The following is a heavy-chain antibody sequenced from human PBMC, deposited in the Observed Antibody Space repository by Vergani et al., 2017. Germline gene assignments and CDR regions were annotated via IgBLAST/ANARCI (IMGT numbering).Heavy chain of an antibody. V-gene: IGHV3-23*01. Sequence: EVQLLESGGDLVQPGGSLRLSCAAFGFTFNHYAMNWVRQAPGKGLEWVSGISGSGGSTSYAGSVKGRFTISRDSSKNTLYLQMNSLSAGDTAVYYCAKANPRNSGYDYLYYYHAMDVWGQGTTVTVSS. D-gene: IGHD5-12*01. J-gene: IGHJ6*02. CDR2: ISGSGGST. CDR3: AKANPRNSGYDYLYYYHAMDV. CDR1: GFTFNHYA.